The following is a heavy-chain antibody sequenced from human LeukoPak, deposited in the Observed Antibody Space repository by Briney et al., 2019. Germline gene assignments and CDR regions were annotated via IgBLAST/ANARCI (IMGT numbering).Heavy chain of an antibody. Sequence: ASVKVSCKASGGTFSSYAISWVRQAPGQGLEWMGWINPNSGGTNYAQKFQGRVTMTRDTSISTAYMELSRLRSDDTAVYYCARGGVAAAAYYMDVWGKGTTVTVSS. CDR1: GGTFSSYA. V-gene: IGHV1-2*02. CDR3: ARGGVAAAAYYMDV. CDR2: INPNSGGT. D-gene: IGHD6-13*01. J-gene: IGHJ6*03.